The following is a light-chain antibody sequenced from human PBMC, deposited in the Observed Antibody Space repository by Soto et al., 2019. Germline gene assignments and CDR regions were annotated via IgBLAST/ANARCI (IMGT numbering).Light chain of an antibody. CDR1: QSVSSTY. J-gene: IGKJ5*01. CDR2: GAS. CDR3: QQYGGSPIT. Sequence: DIVLTQSPATLSLSPGERATLSCRASQSVSSTYLAWYQHKPGQAPRLLMSGASSRASGVPVRFSGSGSGTDFTLTISRLEPEDFALYYCQQYGGSPITFGLGTRLEIK. V-gene: IGKV3-20*01.